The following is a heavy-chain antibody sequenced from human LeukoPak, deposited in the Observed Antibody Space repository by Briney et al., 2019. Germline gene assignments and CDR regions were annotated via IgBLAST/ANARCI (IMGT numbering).Heavy chain of an antibody. J-gene: IGHJ4*02. CDR2: IYSGDTT. Sequence: PGGSLRLSCAACGFTVSTNYMSWVRQAPGKGLEWVSVIYSGDTTFYADSVRGKFTISRDNSKNTLYLQMNSLRAEDTAVYYCTSILRSSSGYYFDYWGQGTLVTVSS. D-gene: IGHD3-10*01. V-gene: IGHV3-66*01. CDR3: TSILRSSSGYYFDY. CDR1: GFTVSTNY.